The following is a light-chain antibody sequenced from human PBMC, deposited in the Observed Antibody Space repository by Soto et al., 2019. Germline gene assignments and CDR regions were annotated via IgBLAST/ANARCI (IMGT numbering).Light chain of an antibody. CDR3: QQYTDWPIT. J-gene: IGKJ5*01. CDR2: DAS. V-gene: IGKV1-5*01. Sequence: DLQMTQSPSTLSASVGDRVTITCRASQSCRNSLAWYQQKAGKAPTLLIYDASTLQSGVPSRFSGSGSGTDFTLTITSLQSDDFAVYFCQQYTDWPITFGQGTRLEI. CDR1: QSCRNS.